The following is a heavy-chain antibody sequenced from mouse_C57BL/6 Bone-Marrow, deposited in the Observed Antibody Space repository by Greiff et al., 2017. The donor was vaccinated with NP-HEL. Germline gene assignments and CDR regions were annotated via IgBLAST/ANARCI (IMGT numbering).Heavy chain of an antibody. CDR3: ARNYYGSSYWYFDV. D-gene: IGHD1-1*01. V-gene: IGHV1-64*01. CDR2: IPPNSGST. CDR1: GYTFTSYW. J-gene: IGHJ1*03. Sequence: QVQLQQPGAELVKPGASMKLSCKASGYTFTSYWMHWVKQRPGQGLEWIGMIPPNSGSTNYNEKFKSKATLTVDKSSSTAYMQLSSLTSEDSAVYYCARNYYGSSYWYFDVWGTGTTVTVSS.